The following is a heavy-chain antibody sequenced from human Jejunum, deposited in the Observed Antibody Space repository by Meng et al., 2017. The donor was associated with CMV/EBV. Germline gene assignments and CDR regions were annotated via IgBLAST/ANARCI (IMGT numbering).Heavy chain of an antibody. CDR3: TKSKWACSSTSCYAFDV. J-gene: IGHJ3*01. CDR1: FTCYH. CDR2: INPNPGDT. D-gene: IGHD2-2*01. Sequence: FTCYHIYWIRPAPGQGLECMGWINPNPGDTNYAQKFQDTVTMTRDTSVSTAYMELSRLRSDDTAIYYCTKSKWACSSTSCYAFDVWGQGTLVTVSS. V-gene: IGHV1-2*02.